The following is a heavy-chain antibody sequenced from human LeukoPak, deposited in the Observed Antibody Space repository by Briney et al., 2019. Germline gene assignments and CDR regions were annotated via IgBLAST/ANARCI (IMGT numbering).Heavy chain of an antibody. Sequence: GGSLRLSCAASGFTFSSYAMSWVRQAPGKGLEWVSAISGSGGSTYYADSVKGRFTISRDNSKNTLYLQMNSLRAEDTAVYYCARDREVAAPRNRYGMDVWGQGTTVTVSS. J-gene: IGHJ6*02. V-gene: IGHV3-23*01. D-gene: IGHD6-25*01. CDR1: GFTFSSYA. CDR2: ISGSGGST. CDR3: ARDREVAAPRNRYGMDV.